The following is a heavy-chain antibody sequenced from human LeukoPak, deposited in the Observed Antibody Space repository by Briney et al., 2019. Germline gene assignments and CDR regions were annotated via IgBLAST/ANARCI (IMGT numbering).Heavy chain of an antibody. CDR1: GGSISSGDYY. Sequence: SETLSLTCTVSGGSISSGDYYWSWIRPPPGKGLEWIGYIYYSGSTYYNPSLKSRVTISVDTSKNQFSLKLSPVTAADTAVYYCARVGTMVRGVPEFDYWGQGTLVTVSS. J-gene: IGHJ4*02. V-gene: IGHV4-30-4*01. CDR2: IYYSGST. CDR3: ARVGTMVRGVPEFDY. D-gene: IGHD3-10*01.